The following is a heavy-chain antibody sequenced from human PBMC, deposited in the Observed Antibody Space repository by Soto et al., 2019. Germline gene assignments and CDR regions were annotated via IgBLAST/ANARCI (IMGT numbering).Heavy chain of an antibody. Sequence: SETLSLTCAVSGGSISSGGYSWSWIRQPPGKGLEWIGYIYHSGSTYYNPSLKSRVTISVDRSKNQFSLKLSSVTAADTAVYYCAREELFYGMDVWGQGTTVTVSS. J-gene: IGHJ6*02. CDR1: GGSISSGGYS. CDR3: AREELFYGMDV. CDR2: IYHSGST. D-gene: IGHD1-26*01. V-gene: IGHV4-30-2*01.